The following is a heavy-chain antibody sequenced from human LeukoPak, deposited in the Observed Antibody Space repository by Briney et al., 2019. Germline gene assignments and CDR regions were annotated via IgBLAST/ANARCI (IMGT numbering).Heavy chain of an antibody. CDR2: LYTRGST. Sequence: PSETLSPTCTVSGASISDYYWSWIRQSAGKGLEWIGHLYTRGSTNYNPSLKSRVTMSVDTSKNQFSLRLNSLTAADTAIYYCARDNCGGDCFHDYWGQGTLVTVSS. CDR1: GASISDYY. J-gene: IGHJ4*02. V-gene: IGHV4-4*07. CDR3: ARDNCGGDCFHDY. D-gene: IGHD2-21*02.